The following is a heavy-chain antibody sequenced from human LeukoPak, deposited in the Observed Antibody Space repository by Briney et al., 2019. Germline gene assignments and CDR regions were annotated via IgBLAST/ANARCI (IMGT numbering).Heavy chain of an antibody. CDR2: ISGSGGST. V-gene: IGHV3-23*01. Sequence: GGSLRLSCAVSGFTLSSYAMSWVRQAPGKGLEWVSAISGSGGSTYYADSVKGRFTISRDNSKNTLYLQMNSLRAEDTAVYYCAKFMGRIVVVPAASFDYWGQGTLVTVSS. CDR3: AKFMGRIVVVPAASFDY. D-gene: IGHD2-2*01. CDR1: GFTLSSYA. J-gene: IGHJ4*02.